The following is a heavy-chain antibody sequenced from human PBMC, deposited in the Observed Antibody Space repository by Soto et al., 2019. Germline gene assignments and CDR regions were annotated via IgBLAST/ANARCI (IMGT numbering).Heavy chain of an antibody. CDR3: AREGTTVDSYYYGMDV. V-gene: IGHV4-4*02. D-gene: IGHD1-1*01. Sequence: PSETLCLTCIVSGSSLRIINGRSWVRQSPGKGLEWLGDIYHGGSTKYNPSLKSRVTISVDTSKNQFSLKLSSVTAADTAVYYCAREGTTVDSYYYGMDVWGQGTTVTVSS. CDR2: IYHGGST. CDR1: GSSLRIING. J-gene: IGHJ6*02.